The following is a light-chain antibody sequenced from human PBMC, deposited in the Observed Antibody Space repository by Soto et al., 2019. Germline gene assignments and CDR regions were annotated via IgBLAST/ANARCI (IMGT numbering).Light chain of an antibody. V-gene: IGLV2-8*01. Sequence: QSALTQSPSASGSPGQSVTISCTGTSSDVGGYNYVSWYQQHPGKVPKLMISEVSKRPSGVPDRFSGSKSGNTASLTVSGLQAEDEADYYCSSYAGSNNYVFGTGTKLTVL. J-gene: IGLJ1*01. CDR2: EVS. CDR3: SSYAGSNNYV. CDR1: SSDVGGYNY.